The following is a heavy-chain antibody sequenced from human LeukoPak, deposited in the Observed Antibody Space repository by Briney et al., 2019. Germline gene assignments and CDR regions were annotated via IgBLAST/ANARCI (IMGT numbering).Heavy chain of an antibody. V-gene: IGHV5-51*01. Sequence: GESLKISCKGSGYSFTSYWIGWVRQMPGKGLEWMGIIYPGDSDTRYSPSFQGQVTISADKSISTAYLQWSSLKAPDTAMYYCARQRDSAYYDFWSGYFYFGYWGQGTLVTVSS. CDR2: IYPGDSDT. J-gene: IGHJ4*02. CDR1: GYSFTSYW. D-gene: IGHD3-3*01. CDR3: ARQRDSAYYDFWSGYFYFGY.